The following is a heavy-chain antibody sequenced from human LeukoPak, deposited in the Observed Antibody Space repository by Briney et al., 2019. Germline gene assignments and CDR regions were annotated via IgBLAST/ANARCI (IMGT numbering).Heavy chain of an antibody. CDR2: ISAYNGNT. J-gene: IGHJ4*02. CDR1: GYTFTSYG. V-gene: IGHV1-18*01. CDR3: ARDTTVATIIELDY. D-gene: IGHD5-12*01. Sequence: ASVKVSCKASGYTFTSYGISWVRQAPGQGLEWMGWISAYNGNTNYAQKLQGRVTMTTDTSTSTAYMELRSLRSDDTAVYYCARDTTVATIIELDYWGQGTLVTVSS.